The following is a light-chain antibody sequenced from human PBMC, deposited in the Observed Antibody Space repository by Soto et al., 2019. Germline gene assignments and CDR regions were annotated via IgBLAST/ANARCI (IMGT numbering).Light chain of an antibody. J-gene: IGKJ1*01. CDR1: QSVSID. CDR3: HQYNKWPLT. V-gene: IGKV3-15*01. CDR2: GAS. Sequence: MTQSPSSLSASVGDRVTLSFRASQSVSIDLAWYQQTPGQAPRLLIYGASTRATGVPPTFSGSASGTEFTLTISSLQSEDFTVYYCHQYNKWPLTFGQGTKVDIK.